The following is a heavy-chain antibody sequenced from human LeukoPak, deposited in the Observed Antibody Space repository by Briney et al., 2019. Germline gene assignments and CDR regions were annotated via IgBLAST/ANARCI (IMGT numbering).Heavy chain of an antibody. CDR3: AKGSYSSSSGGTDY. CDR1: GFTFSSYG. J-gene: IGHJ4*02. CDR2: IWYDGSNQ. D-gene: IGHD6-6*01. Sequence: GGSLRLSCAASGFTFSSYGMHWVRQAPGKGLEWVAVIWYDGSNQFYADSVKGRFTISRENSQNTVYLHMTSLRGEDTAVYYCAKGSYSSSSGGTDYWGQGSLVTVSS. V-gene: IGHV3-33*06.